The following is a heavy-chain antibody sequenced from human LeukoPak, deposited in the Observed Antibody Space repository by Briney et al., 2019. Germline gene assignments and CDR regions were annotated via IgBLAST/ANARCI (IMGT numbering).Heavy chain of an antibody. CDR3: AKVAPEGTGVSYFDY. Sequence: GGSLRLSCAASGCAVKSSYMNWVRQAPGKGLEWVSAISGSGGSTYYADSVKGRFTISRDNSKNTLYLQMNSLRAEDTAVYYCAKVAPEGTGVSYFDYWGRGTLVTVSS. CDR2: ISGSGGST. V-gene: IGHV3-23*01. J-gene: IGHJ4*02. D-gene: IGHD1-14*01. CDR1: GCAVKSSY.